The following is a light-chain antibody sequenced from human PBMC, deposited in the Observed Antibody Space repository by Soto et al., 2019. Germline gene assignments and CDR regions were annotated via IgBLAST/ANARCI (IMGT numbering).Light chain of an antibody. CDR3: QQYGASPFT. CDR1: ESVYINS. V-gene: IGKV3-20*01. Sequence: EIVLTQSPGTLSLSPGESATLSCKASESVYINSFAWYYQKPGQPPRLLIYGASTRATGIPDRFSGSGSGTVFVLSINRLEVEDSGFYYCQQYGASPFTFGPGTRVDIK. CDR2: GAS. J-gene: IGKJ3*01.